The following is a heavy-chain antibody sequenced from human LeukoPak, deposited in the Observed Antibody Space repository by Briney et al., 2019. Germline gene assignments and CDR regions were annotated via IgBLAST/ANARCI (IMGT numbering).Heavy chain of an antibody. Sequence: GGSLRLSCEASGFTFSLTGMHWVRQAPGKGLEWVAVISYDGKNKFYGDSVQGRLIISRDNSKNTVHLQMNSLRTEDTAVYYCAKDLVPYSSSSTHFDYWGQGTLVTVSS. CDR3: AKDLVPYSSSSTHFDY. D-gene: IGHD6-13*01. J-gene: IGHJ4*02. V-gene: IGHV3-30*18. CDR1: GFTFSLTG. CDR2: ISYDGKNK.